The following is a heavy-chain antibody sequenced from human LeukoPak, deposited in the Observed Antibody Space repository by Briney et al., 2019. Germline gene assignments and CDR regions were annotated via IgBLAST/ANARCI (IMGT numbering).Heavy chain of an antibody. J-gene: IGHJ4*02. CDR1: GFTFSSYA. V-gene: IGHV3-23*01. CDR3: AKDLTDGDYYDSSGYWH. Sequence: GGSLTLSCAASGFTFSSYAMSWVRQAPGTGLEWVSAISGSGGSTYYADSAKGRFTISRDNSKNTLFLQMHSLRAEDTAVYYCAKDLTDGDYYDSSGYWHWGQGTLVTVSS. CDR2: ISGSGGST. D-gene: IGHD3-22*01.